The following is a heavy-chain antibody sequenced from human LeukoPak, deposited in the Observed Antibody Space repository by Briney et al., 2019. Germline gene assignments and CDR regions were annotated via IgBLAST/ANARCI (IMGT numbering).Heavy chain of an antibody. CDR3: AVDCSSTSCSLKYNWFDP. J-gene: IGHJ5*02. V-gene: IGHV1-69*13. D-gene: IGHD2-2*01. CDR2: IIPIFGTA. CDR1: GYTLTSYY. Sequence: SVKVSCKASGYTLTSYYMHWVRQAPGQGLEWMGGIIPIFGTANYAQKFQGRVTITADESTSTAYMELSSLRSEDTAVYYCAVDCSSTSCSLKYNWFDPWGQGTLVTVSS.